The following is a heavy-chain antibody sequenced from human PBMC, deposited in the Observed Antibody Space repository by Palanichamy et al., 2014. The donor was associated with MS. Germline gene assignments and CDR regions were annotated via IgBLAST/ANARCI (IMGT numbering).Heavy chain of an antibody. CDR2: IKTTAGGGAA. CDR1: GFAFSDAW. D-gene: IGHD2-21*02. J-gene: IGHJ6*02. Sequence: EVQLVESWGRLHNARGGRFRISCAASGFAFSDAWMSWVRQTPGKGLEWVGRIKTTAGGGAADYAAPVKGRFTILRDDSQETLWLQMNNLTPEDTAVYYCTTFSNYFTVVTGLNVWGQGTTVIVS. V-gene: IGHV3-15*01. CDR3: TTFSNYFTVVTGLNV.